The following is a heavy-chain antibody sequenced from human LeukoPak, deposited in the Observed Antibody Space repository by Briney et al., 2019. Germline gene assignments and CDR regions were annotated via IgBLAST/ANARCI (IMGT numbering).Heavy chain of an antibody. CDR2: IYYSGST. J-gene: IGHJ4*02. V-gene: IGHV4-59*01. D-gene: IGHD4-17*01. Sequence: SETLSLTCTVSGGSISSYYWSWIRQPPGKGLEWIGYIYYSGSTNYNPSRKSRVTISVDTSKNQFSLKLSSVTAADTAVYYCARVGERGTHYGDLYYFDYWGQGTLVTVSS. CDR1: GGSISSYY. CDR3: ARVGERGTHYGDLYYFDY.